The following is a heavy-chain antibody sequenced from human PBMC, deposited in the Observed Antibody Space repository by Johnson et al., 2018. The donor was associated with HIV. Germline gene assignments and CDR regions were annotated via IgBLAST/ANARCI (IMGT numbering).Heavy chain of an antibody. V-gene: IGHV3-53*01. Sequence: EVQLVESGGGLIQPGGSLRLSCAASGFAVSGNYMSWVRQAPGKGLEWVSGISWNSGSIGYADSVKGRFTISRDNAKNSLYLQMNSLRAEDTAVYYCARDRGRLISYGLDAFDIWGQGTMVTVSS. CDR2: SWNSGSI. CDR1: GFAVSGNY. CDR3: ARDRGRLISYGLDAFDI. D-gene: IGHD5-18*01. J-gene: IGHJ3*02.